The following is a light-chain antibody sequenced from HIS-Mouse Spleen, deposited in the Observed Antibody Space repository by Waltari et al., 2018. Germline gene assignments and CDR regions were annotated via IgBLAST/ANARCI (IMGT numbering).Light chain of an antibody. J-gene: IGLJ3*02. Sequence: QSALTQPASVSGSPGQSITISCTGTSSDVGSYNLVSWYQQHPGKAPKLMIYEGSKRTQGVSNRFSGSKSGNTASLTISGLQAEDEADYYCCSYAGSSTFGVFGGGTKLTVL. CDR1: SSDVGSYNL. V-gene: IGLV2-23*03. CDR2: EGS. CDR3: CSYAGSSTFGV.